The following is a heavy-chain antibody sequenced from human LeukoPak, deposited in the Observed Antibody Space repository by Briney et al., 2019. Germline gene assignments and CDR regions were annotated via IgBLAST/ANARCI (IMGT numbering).Heavy chain of an antibody. J-gene: IGHJ4*02. CDR3: ARDWRTQVLHPYYFEY. Sequence: PGGSLRLSCAASEFTFSNYWMNWVRQAPGKGLQWVASIKQDGSEKSYVDSVKDRFTISRDNARNSLYLQMNSLRAEDTAVYYCARDWRTQVLHPYYFEYWGQGVLVTVSS. D-gene: IGHD3-16*01. CDR2: IKQDGSEK. V-gene: IGHV3-7*01. CDR1: EFTFSNYW.